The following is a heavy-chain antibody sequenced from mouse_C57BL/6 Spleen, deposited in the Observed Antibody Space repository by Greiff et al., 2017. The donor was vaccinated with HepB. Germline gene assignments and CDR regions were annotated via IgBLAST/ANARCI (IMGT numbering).Heavy chain of an antibody. J-gene: IGHJ1*03. Sequence: EVKLEESGGGLVQPGGSMKLSCAASGFTFSDAWMDWVRQSPEKGLEWVAEIRNKANNHATYYAESVKGRFTISRDDSKSSVYLQMNSLRAEDTGIYYCTRRGDGYYRYFDVWGTGTTVTVSS. D-gene: IGHD2-3*01. CDR2: IRNKANNHAT. V-gene: IGHV6-6*01. CDR1: GFTFSDAW. CDR3: TRRGDGYYRYFDV.